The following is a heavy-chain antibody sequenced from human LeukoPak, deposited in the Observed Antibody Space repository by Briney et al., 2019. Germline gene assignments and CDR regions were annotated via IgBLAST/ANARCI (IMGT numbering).Heavy chain of an antibody. J-gene: IGHJ2*01. CDR1: GYTFTSYY. Sequence: ASVKVSCKASGYTFTSYYMHWVRQAPGQGLEWMGIINPSGGSTSYAQKFQGRVTTTRDTSTSTVYMELSSLRSEDTAVYYCARDEGLRHWYFDLWGRGTLVTVSS. V-gene: IGHV1-46*01. CDR2: INPSGGST. D-gene: IGHD4-17*01. CDR3: ARDEGLRHWYFDL.